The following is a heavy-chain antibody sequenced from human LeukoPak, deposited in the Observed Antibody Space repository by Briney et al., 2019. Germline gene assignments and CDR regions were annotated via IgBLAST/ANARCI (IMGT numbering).Heavy chain of an antibody. CDR3: AKDYAYYSSGSYYNDY. D-gene: IGHD3-10*01. Sequence: GRSLRLSCAASGFTFSSYGMHWVRQAPGKGLEWVAVISYDGSNKYYADSVKGRFTISRDNSKNTLYLQMNSLRAEDTAVYYCAKDYAYYSSGSYYNDYWGQGTLVTVSS. J-gene: IGHJ4*02. V-gene: IGHV3-30*18. CDR1: GFTFSSYG. CDR2: ISYDGSNK.